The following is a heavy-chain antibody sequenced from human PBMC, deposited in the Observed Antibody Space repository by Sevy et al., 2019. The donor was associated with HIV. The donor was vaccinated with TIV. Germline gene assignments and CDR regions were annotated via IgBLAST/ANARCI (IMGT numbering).Heavy chain of an antibody. Sequence: GGSLRLSCAASGFTFSSYSINWVRQAPGKGLEWVSYISSSSNTIYYADSVRGRFTISRDNAKSSLHLQVNSLRDEDTAVYYCARSPGIAAAGKYYFDYWGQGTLVTVSS. D-gene: IGHD6-13*01. J-gene: IGHJ4*02. CDR2: ISSSSNTI. V-gene: IGHV3-48*02. CDR1: GFTFSSYS. CDR3: ARSPGIAAAGKYYFDY.